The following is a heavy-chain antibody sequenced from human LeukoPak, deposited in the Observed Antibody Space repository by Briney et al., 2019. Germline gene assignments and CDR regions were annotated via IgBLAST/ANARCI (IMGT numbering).Heavy chain of an antibody. J-gene: IGHJ4*02. Sequence: WASVKVSCKASGYTFTSYDINWVRQATGQGLEWMGWMNPNSGNTGYAQKFQGRVTMTRSTSINTAYMELNSLTSEDTAVYHCARSSVGARRRIDYWGQGTLVTVSS. CDR3: ARSSVGARRRIDY. D-gene: IGHD1-26*01. CDR2: MNPNSGNT. V-gene: IGHV1-8*01. CDR1: GYTFTSYD.